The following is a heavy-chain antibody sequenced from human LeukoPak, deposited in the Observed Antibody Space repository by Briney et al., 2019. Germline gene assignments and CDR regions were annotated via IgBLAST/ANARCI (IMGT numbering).Heavy chain of an antibody. CDR3: ARHRGGYSGHRDSSSWYRDPYYYYAMDV. V-gene: IGHV4-59*01. D-gene: IGHD6-13*01. J-gene: IGHJ6*02. CDR2: ICYSGST. Sequence: PSETLSLTCTVSGCSISSYYWSWIRQPPGKRLEWIGYICYSGSTNYNPSLKSRVTISVDTYKNQFSLKLSSVTAADTAVYYRARHRGGYSGHRDSSSWYRDPYYYYAMDVRGQGTTVTVPS. CDR1: GCSISSYY.